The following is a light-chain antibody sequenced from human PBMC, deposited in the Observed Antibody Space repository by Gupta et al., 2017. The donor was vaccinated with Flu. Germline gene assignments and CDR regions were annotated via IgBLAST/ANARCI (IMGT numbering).Light chain of an antibody. Sequence: TSNIGSHSIHWFQQLPGTSPKLLIYLNNQRPSGVPARFSGSKSGTSTSLAISGLRSEDEADYYCVTWDDNLSAYVFGTGTKVTVL. V-gene: IGLV1-47*01. CDR2: LNN. CDR1: TSNIGSHS. J-gene: IGLJ1*01. CDR3: VTWDDNLSAYV.